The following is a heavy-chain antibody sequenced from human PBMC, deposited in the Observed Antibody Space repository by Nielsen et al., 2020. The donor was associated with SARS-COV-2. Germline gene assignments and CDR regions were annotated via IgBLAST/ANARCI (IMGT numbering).Heavy chain of an antibody. CDR1: GFPFSSYW. D-gene: IGHD3-10*01. J-gene: IGHJ4*02. CDR3: AKVRRLTMVRGIIDFDF. CDR2: ISPSGGGP. Sequence: GASLKISCAASGFPFSSYWMSWVRQAPGKGLQWVSAISPSGGGPYYADSVKGRFTISRDNSKNTVYLQMNSLGAEDTAVYYCAKVRRLTMVRGIIDFDFWGQGTLVTVSS. V-gene: IGHV3-23*01.